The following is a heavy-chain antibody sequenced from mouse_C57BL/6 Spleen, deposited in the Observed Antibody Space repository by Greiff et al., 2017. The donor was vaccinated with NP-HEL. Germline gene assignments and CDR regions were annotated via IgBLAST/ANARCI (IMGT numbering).Heavy chain of an antibody. Sequence: VKVVESGPGLVAPSQSLSITCTVSGFSLTSYAISWVRQPPGKGLEWLGVIWTGGGTNYNSALKSRLSISKDNSKSQVFLKMNSLQTDDTARYYCAREGAYDSYAMDYWGQGTSVTVSS. CDR1: GFSLTSYA. CDR3: AREGAYDSYAMDY. V-gene: IGHV2-9-1*01. J-gene: IGHJ4*01. CDR2: IWTGGGT.